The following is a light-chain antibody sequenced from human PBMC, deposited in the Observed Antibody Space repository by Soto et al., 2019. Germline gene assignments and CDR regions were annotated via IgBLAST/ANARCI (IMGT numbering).Light chain of an antibody. CDR3: QHYGSSPTWT. CDR1: QSVRRSY. J-gene: IGKJ1*01. V-gene: IGKV3-20*01. CDR2: GTS. Sequence: EIVLTQSPGTLSLSPGERATLSCRASQSVRRSYLAWYQQKPDQAPRLLIYGTSSRATGIPDRFSGSGSGTYFTFTISSMEPEDFAVYYCQHYGSSPTWTFGQGTKVEIK.